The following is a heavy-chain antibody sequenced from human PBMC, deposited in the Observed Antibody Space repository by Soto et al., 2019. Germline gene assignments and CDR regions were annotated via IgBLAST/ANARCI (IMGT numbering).Heavy chain of an antibody. J-gene: IGHJ5*02. CDR1: GYTFHSYG. D-gene: IGHD6-19*01. CDR3: AREISSGWANWCDT. Sequence: QVQLVQSGAEVKKPGASVKVSCKASGYTFHSYGISWVRQAPGQGLEWMGTISGYNGNTNYAQKLQGRVTMTTDTSTSTAYMELRSLRSDDTALYYCAREISSGWANWCDTLGQGTMDTVSS. V-gene: IGHV1-18*04. CDR2: ISGYNGNT.